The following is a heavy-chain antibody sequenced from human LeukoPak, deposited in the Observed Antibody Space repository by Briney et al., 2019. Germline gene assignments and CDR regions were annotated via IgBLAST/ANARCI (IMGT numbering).Heavy chain of an antibody. J-gene: IGHJ4*02. CDR3: AKDVGLKWELPQLLDY. CDR2: ISYDGSNK. V-gene: IGHV3-30*18. CDR1: GFTFSSYG. Sequence: GRSLRHSCAASGFTFSSYGMGWVRQAPGKGLEWVAVISYDGSNKYYADSVKGRFTISRDNSKNTLYLQMNSLRAEDTAVYYCAKDVGLKWELPQLLDYWGQGTLVTVSS. D-gene: IGHD1-26*01.